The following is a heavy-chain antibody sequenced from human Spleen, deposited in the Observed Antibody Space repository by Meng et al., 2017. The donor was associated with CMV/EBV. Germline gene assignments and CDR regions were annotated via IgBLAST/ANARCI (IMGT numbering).Heavy chain of an antibody. CDR1: GYTFTSYG. J-gene: IGHJ6*02. D-gene: IGHD2-2*01. CDR2: ISAYNGDT. CDR3: ARGFYCSSTSCYRYYYGMDV. Sequence: ASVKVSCKASGYTFTSYGISWVRQAPGQGLEWMGWISAYNGDTNYTQRLQGRVTMTTDTSTNHFSLKLSSVTAADTAVYYCARGFYCSSTSCYRYYYGMDVWGQGTTVTVSS. V-gene: IGHV1-18*01.